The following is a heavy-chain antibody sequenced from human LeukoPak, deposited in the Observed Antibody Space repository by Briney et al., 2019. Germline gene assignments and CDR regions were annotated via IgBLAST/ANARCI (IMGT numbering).Heavy chain of an antibody. Sequence: SETLSLTCAVYGGSFSGYYWSWIRQPPGKGLEWIGEINHSGSTNYNPSLKSRVTISVDTSKNRFSLKLSSVTAADTAVYYCARGQRSSSSYMTRDFDYWGQGTLVTVSS. CDR1: GGSFSGYY. V-gene: IGHV4-34*01. CDR3: ARGQRSSSSYMTRDFDY. CDR2: INHSGST. J-gene: IGHJ4*02. D-gene: IGHD6-13*01.